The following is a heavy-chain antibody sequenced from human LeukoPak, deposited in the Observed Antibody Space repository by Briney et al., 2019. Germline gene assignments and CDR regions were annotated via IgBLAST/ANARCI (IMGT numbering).Heavy chain of an antibody. D-gene: IGHD3-10*01. Sequence: ASVKVSCKASGYTFTGYYMHWVRQAPGQGLEWMGWINPNSGGTNYAQKFQGRVTMTRDTSISTAYMELSRLRSDDTAVYYCARGRGLRRAAQLKGWFDPWGQGTLVTVSS. CDR2: INPNSGGT. J-gene: IGHJ5*02. V-gene: IGHV1-2*02. CDR1: GYTFTGYY. CDR3: ARGRGLRRAAQLKGWFDP.